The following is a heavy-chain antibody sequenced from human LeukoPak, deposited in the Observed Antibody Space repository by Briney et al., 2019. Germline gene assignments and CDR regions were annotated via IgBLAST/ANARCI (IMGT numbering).Heavy chain of an antibody. J-gene: IGHJ4*02. CDR3: VRNGLGLHY. V-gene: IGHV3-48*03. CDR2: ISVSGSST. CDR1: GFTFSNYD. Sequence: GGSLRLSCAASGFTFSNYDFVWVRQAPGKGLEWVSYISVSGSSTQYSDSVRGRFTISRDNARNSLFLQMNGLRAEDTAVYYCVRNGLGLHYWGQGTLVTVSS. D-gene: IGHD6-19*01.